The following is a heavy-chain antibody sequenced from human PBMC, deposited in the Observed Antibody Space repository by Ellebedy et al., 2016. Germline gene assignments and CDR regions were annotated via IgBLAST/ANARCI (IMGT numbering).Heavy chain of an antibody. J-gene: IGHJ4*02. Sequence: GESLKISCTASGLNFNTFFMSWVRQAPGKGLEWVSTISAGSDTTRLADSVKGRFTISRDNSKNTVYLRMNDLRAEDTAVYYCRQGHYADYWGQGTLVTVSS. CDR3: RQGHYADY. CDR1: GLNFNTFF. V-gene: IGHV3-23*01. CDR2: ISAGSDTT.